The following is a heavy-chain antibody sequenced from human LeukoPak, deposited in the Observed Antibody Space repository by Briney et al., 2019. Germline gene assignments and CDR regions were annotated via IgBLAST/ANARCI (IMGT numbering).Heavy chain of an antibody. V-gene: IGHV4-34*01. CDR1: GGSFSGYY. J-gene: IGHJ4*02. D-gene: IGHD1-26*01. Sequence: SETLSLTCAVYGGSFSGYYWSWIRQPPGKGLEWIGEINHSGSTNYNPSLKSRVTISVDTSKNQFSLKLSSVTAADTAVYYCARGRLVGAIKPFDYWGQGTLVTVSS. CDR3: ARGRLVGAIKPFDY. CDR2: INHSGST.